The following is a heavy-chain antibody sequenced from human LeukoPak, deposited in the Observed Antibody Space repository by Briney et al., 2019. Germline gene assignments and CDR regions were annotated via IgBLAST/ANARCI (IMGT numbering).Heavy chain of an antibody. Sequence: GGSLRLSCAASGFPLSSYWMHWVRQTAGKGLVWVSRINSGGSGTSYADSVEGRFTISRDNAKNILYLQMNSLRAEDTAVYYCARSIAAAGAFDIWGQGTMVTVSS. V-gene: IGHV3-74*01. CDR3: ARSIAAAGAFDI. D-gene: IGHD6-25*01. CDR1: GFPLSSYW. J-gene: IGHJ3*02. CDR2: INSGGSGT.